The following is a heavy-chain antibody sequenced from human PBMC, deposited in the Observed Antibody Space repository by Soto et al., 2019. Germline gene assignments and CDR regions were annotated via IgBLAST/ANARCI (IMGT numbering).Heavy chain of an antibody. J-gene: IGHJ6*02. Sequence: GESLKISCNGSGYSFTSYWIGWVRQMPGKGLEWMGIIYPADSDTRYSPSFQGQVTVSADKSISTAYLQWSSLKASDTAIYYCARQPDSRDYYYYYGMDVWGQGTTVTVSS. D-gene: IGHD6-13*01. V-gene: IGHV5-51*01. CDR2: IYPADSDT. CDR3: ARQPDSRDYYYYYGMDV. CDR1: GYSFTSYW.